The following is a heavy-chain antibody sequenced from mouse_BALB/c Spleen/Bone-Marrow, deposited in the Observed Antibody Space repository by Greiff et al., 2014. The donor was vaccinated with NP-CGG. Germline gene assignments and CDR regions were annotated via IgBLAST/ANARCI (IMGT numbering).Heavy chain of an antibody. V-gene: IGHV14-3*02. D-gene: IGHD2-1*01. J-gene: IGHJ4*01. CDR3: AIYYGNYDARDY. CDR1: GFNIKDTY. CDR2: IDPANGNT. Sequence: EVKLVESGAELVKPGASVKLSCTASGFNIKDTYMHWVKQRPEQSLEWIGRIDPANGNTKYDRKFQGKATITADTSSNTAYLQLSSLTFEDTAVDYCAIYYGNYDARDYWGQGTSVTVSS.